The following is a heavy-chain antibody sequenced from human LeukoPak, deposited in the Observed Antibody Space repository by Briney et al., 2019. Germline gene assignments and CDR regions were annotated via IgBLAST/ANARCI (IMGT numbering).Heavy chain of an antibody. J-gene: IGHJ4*02. CDR1: GFTFSSYW. D-gene: IGHD6-19*01. V-gene: IGHV3-74*01. Sequence: PGGSLRLSCAASGFTFSSYWMHWVRQAPGKGLVWVSRINGDGSSTNYADSVKGRFTISRDNAKNTLYLQMNSLRAEDTAVYYCASDSTSGWYSNRPDFWGQGTLVTVPS. CDR3: ASDSTSGWYSNRPDF. CDR2: INGDGSST.